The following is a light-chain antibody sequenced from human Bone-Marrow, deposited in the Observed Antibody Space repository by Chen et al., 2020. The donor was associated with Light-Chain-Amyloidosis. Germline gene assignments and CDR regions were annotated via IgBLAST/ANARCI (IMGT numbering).Light chain of an antibody. CDR2: WAS. Sequence: DIVMTQSPDSLAVSLGERATINCKSSQSVLYSSNNKNYLAWYQQKPGQPPKLLIYWASTRVSGVPDRFRGSGSGTDFTLPISSLQAEDVAVYYCQQYYSTPWTFGQGTKVEIK. CDR1: QSVLYSSNNKNY. CDR3: QQYYSTPWT. V-gene: IGKV4-1*01. J-gene: IGKJ1*01.